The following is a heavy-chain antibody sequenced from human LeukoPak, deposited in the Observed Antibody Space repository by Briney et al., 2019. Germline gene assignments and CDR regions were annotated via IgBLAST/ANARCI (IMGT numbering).Heavy chain of an antibody. V-gene: IGHV3-74*01. J-gene: IGHJ6*02. CDR1: GFTFSSYW. Sequence: GGSLRLSCAASGFTFSSYWMHWVRQAPGKGLVWVSRINSDGSSTSYADSVKGRFTISRDNAKNTLYLQMNSLRAEDTAVYYCARGYSSSNYGMDVWGQGTTVTVSS. D-gene: IGHD6-13*01. CDR3: ARGYSSSNYGMDV. CDR2: INSDGSST.